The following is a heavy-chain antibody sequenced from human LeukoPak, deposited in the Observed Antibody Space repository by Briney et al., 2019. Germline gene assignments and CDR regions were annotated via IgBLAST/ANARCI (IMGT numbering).Heavy chain of an antibody. CDR1: GFTFSSYA. D-gene: IGHD6-19*01. CDR3: AKPKYPVAGSNYFDY. Sequence: GGSLRLSCAASGFTFSSYAMNWVRQAPGKGLEWLSTISDIGGNTYYADSVKGRFTISRDNSRNTLYLQMNSLRVEDTAVYYCAKPKYPVAGSNYFDYWGQGTLVTVSS. V-gene: IGHV3-23*01. J-gene: IGHJ4*02. CDR2: ISDIGGNT.